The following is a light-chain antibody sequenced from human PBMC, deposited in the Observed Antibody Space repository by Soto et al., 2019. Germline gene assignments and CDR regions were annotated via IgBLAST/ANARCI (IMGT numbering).Light chain of an antibody. Sequence: DIVLTQSPGTLSLSPGETATLSCRASQSVDSGYLAWHQQKVGQAPRLIIYGSSNRANGIPDRFSGSGSGTDFTLTISRLEPEDFAVYYCQQYGSTPYTFGQGTKLEIK. CDR3: QQYGSTPYT. CDR2: GSS. J-gene: IGKJ2*01. V-gene: IGKV3-20*01. CDR1: QSVDSGY.